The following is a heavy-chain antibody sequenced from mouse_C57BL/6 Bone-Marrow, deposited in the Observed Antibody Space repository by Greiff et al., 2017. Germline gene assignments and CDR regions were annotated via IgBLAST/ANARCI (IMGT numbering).Heavy chain of an antibody. CDR2: FYPGSGSI. CDR3: ARHEVRLYYYGSTYFDY. D-gene: IGHD1-1*01. Sequence: QVQLQQSGAELVKPGASVKLSCKASGYTFTEYTIHWVKQRSGQGLEWIGWFYPGSGSIKYNEKFKDKATLTADKSSSTVYMELSRLTSEDSAVYFCARHEVRLYYYGSTYFDYWGQGTTLTVSS. V-gene: IGHV1-62-2*01. CDR1: GYTFTEYT. J-gene: IGHJ2*01.